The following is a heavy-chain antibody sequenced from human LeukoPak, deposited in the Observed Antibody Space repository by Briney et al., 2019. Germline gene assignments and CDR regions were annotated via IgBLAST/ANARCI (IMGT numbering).Heavy chain of an antibody. V-gene: IGHV4-4*07. Sequence: SETLSLICTVSGGSTSSDYWSWIRQPAGKGLEWIGRMWTRGSTNYNPSLKSRVSMSIDTTKKQFSLRLSSVTAADTAVYYCARDQSNALGRTSYDYWGQGTLVTVSS. CDR1: GGSTSSDY. J-gene: IGHJ4*02. D-gene: IGHD2-8*01. CDR3: ARDQSNALGRTSYDY. CDR2: MWTRGST.